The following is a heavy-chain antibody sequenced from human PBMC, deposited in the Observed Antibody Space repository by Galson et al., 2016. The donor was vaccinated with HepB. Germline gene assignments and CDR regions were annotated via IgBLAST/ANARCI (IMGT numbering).Heavy chain of an antibody. Sequence: WVRQAPGKGLEWVSAITGSGGSAYYADSVKGRFTFSRDNSKNTLYLQMNSLRAEDTAVYYCAKRSMSAVAGSFDFWGQGTLVTVSS. CDR2: ITGSGGSA. J-gene: IGHJ4*02. V-gene: IGHV3-23*01. D-gene: IGHD6-19*01. CDR3: AKRSMSAVAGSFDF.